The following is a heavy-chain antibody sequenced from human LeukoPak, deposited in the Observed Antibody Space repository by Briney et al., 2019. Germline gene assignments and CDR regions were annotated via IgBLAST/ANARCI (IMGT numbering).Heavy chain of an antibody. D-gene: IGHD3-10*01. V-gene: IGHV4-30-2*01. Sequence: PSETLSLTCTVSGYAITSGGFSWNWVRQPPGKGLEWIGCIYDRGPAYYNPSLKSRFTISVDRPKNQFFLNVTSLTAADTAVYYCARSRQASGLFNSWGQGTLVVVSS. CDR1: GYAITSGGFS. CDR2: IYDRGPA. J-gene: IGHJ5*01. CDR3: ARSRQASGLFNS.